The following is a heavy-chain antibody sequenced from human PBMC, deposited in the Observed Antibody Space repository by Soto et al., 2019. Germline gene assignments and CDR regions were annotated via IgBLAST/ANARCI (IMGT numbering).Heavy chain of an antibody. D-gene: IGHD6-13*01. CDR1: GYTFTSYA. J-gene: IGHJ4*02. Sequence: ASVKISCKASGYTFTSYAMHWGRQAPGQRLEWMGWINAGNGNTKYSQKFQGRVTITRDTSASTAYMELSSLRSEDTAVYYCAIPSSSWYRDPFDYWGEGTLVTVSS. CDR3: AIPSSSWYRDPFDY. CDR2: INAGNGNT. V-gene: IGHV1-3*01.